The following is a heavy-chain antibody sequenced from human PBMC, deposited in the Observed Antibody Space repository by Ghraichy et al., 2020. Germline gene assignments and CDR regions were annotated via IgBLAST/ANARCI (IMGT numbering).Heavy chain of an antibody. V-gene: IGHV4-31*03. CDR3: ARVTTENSGSYSYYFDY. D-gene: IGHD1-26*01. CDR2: IYYSGST. J-gene: IGHJ4*02. Sequence: SETLSLTCTVSGGSISSGGYYWSWIRQHPGKGLEWIGYIYYSGSTYYNPSLKSRVTISVDTSKNQFSLKLSSVTAADTAVYYCARVTTENSGSYSYYFDYWGQGTLVTVSS. CDR1: GGSISSGGYY.